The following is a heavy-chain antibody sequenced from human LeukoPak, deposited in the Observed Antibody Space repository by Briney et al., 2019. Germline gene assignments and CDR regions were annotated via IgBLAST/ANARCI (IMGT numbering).Heavy chain of an antibody. Sequence: SETLSLTCAVYGGSFSGYYWSWIRQPPGKGLAWIGEINHSGSTNYNPSLKSRVTISVDTSKNQFSLKLSSVTAADTAVYYCARVVVAAARKSGWFDPWGQGTLVTVSS. CDR3: ARVVVAAARKSGWFDP. CDR1: GGSFSGYY. CDR2: INHSGST. J-gene: IGHJ5*02. D-gene: IGHD2-15*01. V-gene: IGHV4-34*01.